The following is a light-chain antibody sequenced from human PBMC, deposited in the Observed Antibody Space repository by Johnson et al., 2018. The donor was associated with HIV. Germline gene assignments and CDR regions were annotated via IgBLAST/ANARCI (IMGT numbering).Light chain of an antibody. CDR3: GTWDSGLSVAYV. CDR2: DNN. J-gene: IGLJ1*01. CDR1: SSNIGNNF. Sequence: QSVLTQPPSVSAAPGQKVTISCSGSSSNIGNNFVSWYQQLPGTAPKLLIYDNNKRPSGIPDRFSGSKSGTSATLGITGLQTGDEADYYCGTWDSGLSVAYVFGTGTKVTVL. V-gene: IGLV1-51*01.